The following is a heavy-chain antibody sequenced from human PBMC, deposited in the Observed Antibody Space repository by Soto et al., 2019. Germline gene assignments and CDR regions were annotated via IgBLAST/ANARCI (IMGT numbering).Heavy chain of an antibody. V-gene: IGHV4-34*01. CDR1: GGSFSGYY. CDR2: INHSGST. CDR3: ARASTRPLKAAAGTGTSYYYYMDV. D-gene: IGHD6-13*01. Sequence: SETLSLTCAVYGGSFSGYYWSWIRQPPGKGLEWIGEINHSGSTNYNPSLKSRVTISVDTSKNQFSLKLSSVTAADTAVYYCARASTRPLKAAAGTGTSYYYYMDVWGKGTTVTVSS. J-gene: IGHJ6*03.